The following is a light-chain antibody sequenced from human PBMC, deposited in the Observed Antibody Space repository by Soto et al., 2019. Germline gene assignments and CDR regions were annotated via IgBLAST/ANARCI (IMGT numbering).Light chain of an antibody. Sequence: EIVLTPSPGTLALSPGEGATLSCRASQSVSKYLAWYQQKPGQAPRLLIYGASSRATGIPDSFSGSGSGTDFTLSISRLEPEDFAVYYCQQYGGSPQTFGQGTKVEIK. CDR1: QSVSKY. CDR2: GAS. V-gene: IGKV3-20*01. CDR3: QQYGGSPQT. J-gene: IGKJ1*01.